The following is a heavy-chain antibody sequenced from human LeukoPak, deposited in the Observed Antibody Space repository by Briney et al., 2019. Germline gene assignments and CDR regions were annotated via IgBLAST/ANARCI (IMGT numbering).Heavy chain of an antibody. D-gene: IGHD6-13*01. Sequence: GGSLRLSCAASGFSFSDYAMTWVRQAPGKGLEWVSVISGSGGSTYYADSVKGRVTISRDNSKNTLYLQMNSLRAEDTAVYYCFGIAATFWGQGTLVTVSS. V-gene: IGHV3-23*01. CDR1: GFSFSDYA. CDR3: FGIAATF. J-gene: IGHJ4*02. CDR2: ISGSGGST.